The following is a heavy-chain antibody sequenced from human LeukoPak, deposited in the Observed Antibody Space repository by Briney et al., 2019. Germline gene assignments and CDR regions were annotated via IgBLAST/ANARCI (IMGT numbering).Heavy chain of an antibody. Sequence: GGSLRLSCAASGFTFSSYEMNWVRQAPGKGLEWVSYISSSGSTIYYADSVKGRSTISRDNAKNSLYLQMNSLRAEDTAVYYCARDKGVLDFDYWGQGTLVTVSS. CDR1: GFTFSSYE. CDR2: ISSSGSTI. CDR3: ARDKGVLDFDY. D-gene: IGHD2-8*01. J-gene: IGHJ4*02. V-gene: IGHV3-48*03.